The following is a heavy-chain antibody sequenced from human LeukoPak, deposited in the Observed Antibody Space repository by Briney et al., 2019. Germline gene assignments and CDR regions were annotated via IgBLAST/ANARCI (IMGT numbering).Heavy chain of an antibody. CDR1: GYTLTELS. J-gene: IGHJ4*02. V-gene: IGHV1-24*01. CDR2: FDPEDGET. Sequence: EASVTVSCKVSGYTLTELSMHWVRQAPGKGLEWMGGFDPEDGETIYAQKFQGRVTITADKSTSTAYMELSSLRSEDTAVYYCRIVVAGTVGFDYWGQGTLVTVSS. D-gene: IGHD6-19*01. CDR3: RIVVAGTVGFDY.